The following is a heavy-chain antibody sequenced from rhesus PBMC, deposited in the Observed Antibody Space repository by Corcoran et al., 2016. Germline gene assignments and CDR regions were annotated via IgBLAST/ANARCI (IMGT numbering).Heavy chain of an antibody. Sequence: EVQLVESGGGLVQPGGSLRLSCVASGFTFSDYGMAGVRQATGKVLEWVSRIRQPRGSNTYYLDPVKGRVTISRDNSKNTLDLQMNSLRAEDTAVYYCAREGNYDYWGQGVLVTVSS. CDR3: AREGNYDY. CDR2: IRQPRGSNT. D-gene: IGHD1-26*01. J-gene: IGHJ4*01. CDR1: GFTFSDYG. V-gene: IGHV3-37*01.